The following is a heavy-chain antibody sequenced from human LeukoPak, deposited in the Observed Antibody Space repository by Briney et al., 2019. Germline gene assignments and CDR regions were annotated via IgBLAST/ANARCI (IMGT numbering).Heavy chain of an antibody. Sequence: SETLSLTCTVSGGSISSYYWSWIRQPPGKGLEWIGYIYYSGSTNYNPSLKSRVTISVDTSKNQFSLKLSSVTAADTAVYYCARRCRSSSCHGDYWGQGTLVTVS. CDR2: IYYSGST. D-gene: IGHD6-13*01. V-gene: IGHV4-59*08. CDR1: GGSISSYY. CDR3: ARRCRSSSCHGDY. J-gene: IGHJ4*02.